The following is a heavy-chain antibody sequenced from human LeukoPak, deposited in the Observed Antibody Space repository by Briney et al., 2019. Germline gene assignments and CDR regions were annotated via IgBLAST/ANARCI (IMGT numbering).Heavy chain of an antibody. Sequence: PGGTLRLSCAASGFTFSSYGMSWVRRAPGKGPEWVSAIGTGGDTYYADSVMGRFTISRDNAKKSLYLQMNSLIAEDMAVYYCARGPCITIFGVVIIPLDYWGQGTLVTVSS. CDR3: ARGPCITIFGVVIIPLDY. V-gene: IGHV3-47*02. J-gene: IGHJ4*02. CDR2: IGTGGDT. D-gene: IGHD3-3*01. CDR1: GFTFSSYG.